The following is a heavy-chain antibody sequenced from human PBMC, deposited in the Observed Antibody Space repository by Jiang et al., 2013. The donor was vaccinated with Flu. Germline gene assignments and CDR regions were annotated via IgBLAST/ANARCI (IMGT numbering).Heavy chain of an antibody. CDR1: GFTFSSYA. CDR3: ARRPLPGGTDYYYGMDV. J-gene: IGHJ6*01. V-gene: IGHV3-30-3*01. CDR2: ISYDGSNK. D-gene: IGHD4-23*01. Sequence: VQLVESGGGVVQPGRSLRLSCAASGFTFSSYAMHWVRQAPGKGLEWVAVISYDGSNKYYADSVKGRFTISRDNSKNTLYLQMNSLRAEDTAVYYCARRPLPGGTDYYYGMDV.